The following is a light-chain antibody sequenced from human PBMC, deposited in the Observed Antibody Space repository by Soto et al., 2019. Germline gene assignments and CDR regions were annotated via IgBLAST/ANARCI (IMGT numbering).Light chain of an antibody. J-gene: IGKJ2*01. V-gene: IGKV3-15*01. CDR3: QQYNNWPPYT. CDR1: QSVSSN. CDR2: GAS. Sequence: EIVMTQSPATLSVSPGGRATLSCRASQSVSSNLAWYQQKPGQAPRLLSYGASTRATGIPARFSGSGSGTEFTLTISSLQSEDFAVYYCQQYNNWPPYTFGQGTKLEIK.